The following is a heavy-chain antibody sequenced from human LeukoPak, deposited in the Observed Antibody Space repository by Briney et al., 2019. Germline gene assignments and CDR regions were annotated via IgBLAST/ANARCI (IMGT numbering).Heavy chain of an antibody. CDR3: ARGLIVVVPAAPTHAFDI. J-gene: IGHJ3*02. CDR1: GYTFTCYY. D-gene: IGHD2-2*01. CDR2: INPNSGGT. V-gene: IGHV1-2*02. Sequence: GASVKVSCKASGYTFTCYYMHWVRQATGQGLDWMGWINPNSGGTNYAQKLQGRVTMTSDTSISTAYMELSRLRSDDTAVYYCARGLIVVVPAAPTHAFDIWGQGTMVTVSS.